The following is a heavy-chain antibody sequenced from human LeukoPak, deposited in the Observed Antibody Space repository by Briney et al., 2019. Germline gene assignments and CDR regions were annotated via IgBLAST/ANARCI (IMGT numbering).Heavy chain of an antibody. Sequence: GGSLRLSCAASGFTFSTYWMSWVRQAPGEGLEWVATINQDGSEKYYVDSVKGRFTISGDNAKNSLYLQMNSLRAEDTAVYYCVRGGSWTLDYWGRGTLVTVSS. CDR3: VRGGSWTLDY. CDR1: GFTFSTYW. CDR2: INQDGSEK. V-gene: IGHV3-7*05. J-gene: IGHJ4*02. D-gene: IGHD2-15*01.